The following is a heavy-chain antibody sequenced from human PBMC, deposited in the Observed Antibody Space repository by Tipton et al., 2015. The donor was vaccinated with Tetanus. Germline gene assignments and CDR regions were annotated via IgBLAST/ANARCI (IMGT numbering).Heavy chain of an antibody. CDR1: GYSSIGYY. J-gene: IGHJ4*02. V-gene: IGHV1-18*04. Sequence: QSGAEVKKPGASLKVSCKASGYSSIGYYIHWVRQAPGQGLEWMAWISGYSGSTKFAQRFQGRVAMTTDTSTSTAYMELRSLTSDDTAVYYCARDVTIFGEMTFEYWGQGTLVTVSS. CDR3: ARDVTIFGEMTFEY. D-gene: IGHD3-3*01. CDR2: ISGYSGST.